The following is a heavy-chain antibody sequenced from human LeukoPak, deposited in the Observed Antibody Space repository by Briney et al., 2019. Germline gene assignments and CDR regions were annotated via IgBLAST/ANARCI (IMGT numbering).Heavy chain of an antibody. CDR1: GYTFTSYD. CDR2: MNPNSGNT. CDR3: ARDLGVDYDILTGYYNVHYFDY. V-gene: IGHV1-8*03. J-gene: IGHJ4*02. Sequence: GASVKVSCKASGYTFTSYDINWVRQATGQGLEWMGWMNPNSGNTGYAQKFQGRVTITRNTSISTAYMELSSLRSEDTAVYYCARDLGVDYDILTGYYNVHYFDYWGQGTLVTVSS. D-gene: IGHD3-9*01.